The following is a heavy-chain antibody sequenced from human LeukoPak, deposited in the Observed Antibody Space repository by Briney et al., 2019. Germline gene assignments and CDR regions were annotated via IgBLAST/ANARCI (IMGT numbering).Heavy chain of an antibody. CDR1: GGSFSGYY. CDR3: ARRTGRVYGSGSYYDY. CDR2: IYYSGST. Sequence: SETLSLTCAVYGGSFSGYYWSWIRQPPGKGLEWIGSIYYSGSTYYNPSLKSRVTISVDTSKNQFSLKLSSVTAADTAVYYCARRTGRVYGSGSYYDYWGQGTLVTVSS. D-gene: IGHD3-10*01. J-gene: IGHJ4*02. V-gene: IGHV4-34*01.